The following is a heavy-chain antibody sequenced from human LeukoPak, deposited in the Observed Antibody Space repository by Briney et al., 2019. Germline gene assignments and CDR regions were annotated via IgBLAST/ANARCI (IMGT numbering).Heavy chain of an antibody. V-gene: IGHV3-33*01. D-gene: IGHD3-22*01. CDR2: IWYDGSNK. J-gene: IGHJ4*02. CDR1: GFTFSSYG. CDR3: ARDRRGSGYYYFDY. Sequence: GGSLRFSCAATGFTFSSYGMHWVRQAPGKRLEWVAVIWYDGSNKYYADSVKGRFTISRDNSKNTLYLQMNSLRAEDTAVYYCARDRRGSGYYYFDYWGQGTLVTVSS.